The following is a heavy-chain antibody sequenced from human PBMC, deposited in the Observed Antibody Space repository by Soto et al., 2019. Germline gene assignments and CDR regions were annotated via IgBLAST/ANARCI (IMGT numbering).Heavy chain of an antibody. CDR3: ARGLGGRMDD. D-gene: IGHD3-16*01. V-gene: IGHV1-69*08. J-gene: IGHJ6*02. CDR2: IIPILGET. CDR1: GTIFSSYT. Sequence: VHLVQSGAEVKKPGSSVRVSCKASGTIFSSYTISWVRQAPGQGLEWMGRIIPILGETNSAQKFQGRVTLTADKSTNTAYMELNSLRLEDTALYYCARGLGGRMDDWGQGTTVTFSS.